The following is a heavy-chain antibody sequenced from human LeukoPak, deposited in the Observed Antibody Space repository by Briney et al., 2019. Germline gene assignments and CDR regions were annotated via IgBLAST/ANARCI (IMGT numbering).Heavy chain of an antibody. J-gene: IGHJ4*02. Sequence: PSETLSLTCAVYGGSFSEHSWNWVRQSPGKGLEWIGEITDSGRTNYNPSLKSRVTMSVDVSKSQFSLKVTSMTAADTAVYYCARGMPGYWGQGGLVTVSS. CDR2: ITDSGRT. CDR1: GGSFSEHS. V-gene: IGHV4-34*01. D-gene: IGHD2-2*01. CDR3: ARGMPGY.